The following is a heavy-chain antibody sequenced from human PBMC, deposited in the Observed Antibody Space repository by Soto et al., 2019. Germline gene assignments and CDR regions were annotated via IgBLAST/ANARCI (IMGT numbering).Heavy chain of an antibody. J-gene: IGHJ5*02. CDR1: GGSVSSGSYY. V-gene: IGHV4-61*01. CDR2: IYYSGST. CDR3: ASDQTALYSFAP. D-gene: IGHD6-13*01. Sequence: SETLSLTCTVSGGSVSSGSYYWSWIRQPPGKGLEWIGYIYYSGSTNYNPSLKSRVTISVDTSKNQFSLKLSSVTAADTAVYYCASDQTALYSFAPWGQGTLVTVSS.